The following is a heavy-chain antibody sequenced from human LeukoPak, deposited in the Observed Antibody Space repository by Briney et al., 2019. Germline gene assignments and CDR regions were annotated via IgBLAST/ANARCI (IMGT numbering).Heavy chain of an antibody. CDR3: ARAYAPSGIGIY. V-gene: IGHV1-18*01. CDR1: GCTFTSYG. D-gene: IGHD2-2*01. J-gene: IGHJ4*02. Sequence: GASGKVSCKPSGCTFTSYGISWVRQAPGRGLEWMGWISAYNGNTNYAQKPQGRVTMTTDTSTSTAYMELRSLRSDDTAVYYCARAYAPSGIGIYWGQGTLVTVSS. CDR2: ISAYNGNT.